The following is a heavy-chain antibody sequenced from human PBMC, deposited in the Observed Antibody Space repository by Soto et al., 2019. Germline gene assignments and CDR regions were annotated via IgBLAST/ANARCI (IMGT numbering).Heavy chain of an antibody. J-gene: IGHJ3*02. D-gene: IGHD6-6*01. CDR2: INPNSGGT. V-gene: IGHV1-2*04. CDR3: ARETGDSSSSGRAFDI. Sequence: GASVKVSCKASGYTFTGYYMHWVRQAPGQGLEWMGWINPNSGGTNYAQKFQGWVTMTRDTSISTAYMELSRLRSDDTAVYYCARETGDSSSSGRAFDIWGQGTMVTVSS. CDR1: GYTFTGYY.